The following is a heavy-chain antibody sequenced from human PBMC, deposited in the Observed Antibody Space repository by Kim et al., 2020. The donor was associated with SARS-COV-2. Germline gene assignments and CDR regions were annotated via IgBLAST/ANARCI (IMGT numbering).Heavy chain of an antibody. CDR3: ARYNILTYSCDY. D-gene: IGHD1-20*01. Sequence: NDNPSLKSRVTISVDASNNQCSLKRSSVPAADTAVYYCARYNILTYSCDYWGQGTLVTVSS. J-gene: IGHJ4*02. V-gene: IGHV4-4*09.